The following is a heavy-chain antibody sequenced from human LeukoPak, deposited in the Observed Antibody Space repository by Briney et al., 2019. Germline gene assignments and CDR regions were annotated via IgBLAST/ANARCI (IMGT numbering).Heavy chain of an antibody. CDR1: GYRLTSFS. CDR2: FDPSDSYT. V-gene: IGHV5-10-1*01. J-gene: IGHJ4*02. CDR3: ARHCLPITYCSSTSCYECE. Sequence: GESLNISCKGSGYRLTSFSSSWVRQIPGKGLKWMRRFDPSDSYTNYSPSFQGHVTISTDKSITTAYLQWSSLKASDTAMYYCARHCLPITYCSSTSCYECEWGQGTLVTVSS. D-gene: IGHD2-2*01.